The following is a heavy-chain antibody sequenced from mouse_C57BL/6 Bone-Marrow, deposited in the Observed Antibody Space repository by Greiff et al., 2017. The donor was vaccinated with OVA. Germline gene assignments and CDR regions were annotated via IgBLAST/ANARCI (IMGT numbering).Heavy chain of an antibody. CDR3: ASSPFAY. Sequence: VQLKQSGAELVKPGASVKLSCTASGFNIKDYYMHWVKQRTEQGLEWIGRIDPGDGGTKYDQKFQGKATITADTSSNTAYLQLSSLTSEDTAVYYCASSPFAYWGQGTLVTVSA. CDR2: IDPGDGGT. V-gene: IGHV14-2*01. CDR1: GFNIKDYY. J-gene: IGHJ3*01.